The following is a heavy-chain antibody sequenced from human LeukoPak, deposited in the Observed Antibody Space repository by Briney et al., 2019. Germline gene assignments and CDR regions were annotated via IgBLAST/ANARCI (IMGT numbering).Heavy chain of an antibody. V-gene: IGHV1-69*05. Sequence: SVTVSCKASGGTFSSYAISWVRQAPGQGLEWMGGIIPIFGTANYAQKFQGRVTITTDESTSTAYMELSSLRSEDTAVYYCARHSLPQIKSESSSSWSHYFDYWGQGTLVTVSS. CDR2: IIPIFGTA. J-gene: IGHJ4*02. D-gene: IGHD6-13*01. CDR3: ARHSLPQIKSESSSSWSHYFDY. CDR1: GGTFSSYA.